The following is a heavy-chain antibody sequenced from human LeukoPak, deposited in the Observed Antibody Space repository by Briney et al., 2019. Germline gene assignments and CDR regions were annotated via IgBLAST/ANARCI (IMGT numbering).Heavy chain of an antibody. D-gene: IGHD2-2*01. V-gene: IGHV1-69*01. CDR2: IIPIFGTA. CDR1: GGTFSSYA. Sequence: SVKVSCKASGGTFSSYAISWVRQAPGQGLEWMGGIIPIFGTANYAQKFQGRVTITADESTSTAYMELSSLRSEDTAVYYCARDARHRYCSSTSCYRGWLDPWGQGTLVTVSS. J-gene: IGHJ5*02. CDR3: ARDARHRYCSSTSCYRGWLDP.